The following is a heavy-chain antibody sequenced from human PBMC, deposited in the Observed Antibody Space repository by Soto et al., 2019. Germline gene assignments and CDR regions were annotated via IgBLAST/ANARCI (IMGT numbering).Heavy chain of an antibody. CDR2: IYPGDSDT. V-gene: IGHV5-51*01. J-gene: IGHJ4*02. CDR3: AHRTVGYCSGGSCYDYFDP. Sequence: GESLKISCKGSGYSFTSYWIGWVRQMPGKGLEWMGIIYPGDSDTRYSPSFQGQVTISADKSISTAYLQWSSLKASDTATYYCAHRTVGYCSGGSCYDYFDPWGQGTLVTVSS. D-gene: IGHD2-15*01. CDR1: GYSFTSYW.